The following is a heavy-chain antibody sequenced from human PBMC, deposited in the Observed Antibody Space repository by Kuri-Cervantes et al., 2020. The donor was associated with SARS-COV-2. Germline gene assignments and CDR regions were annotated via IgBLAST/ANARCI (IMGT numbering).Heavy chain of an antibody. D-gene: IGHD3-3*01. Sequence: GESLKISCAASGFTFRSYDMHWVRQASGKGLEWVGRIRSKANSYATAYAASVKGRFTISRDDSKNTAYLQMNSLKTEDTAVYYCTTTYDFWSGYYYGMDVWGQGTTVTVSS. V-gene: IGHV3-73*01. CDR1: GFTFRSYD. J-gene: IGHJ6*02. CDR2: IRSKANSYAT. CDR3: TTTYDFWSGYYYGMDV.